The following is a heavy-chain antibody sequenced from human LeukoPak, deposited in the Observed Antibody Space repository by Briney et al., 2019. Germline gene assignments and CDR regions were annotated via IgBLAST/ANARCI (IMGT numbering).Heavy chain of an antibody. Sequence: SETLSLTCTVSGGSISSYYWSWIRQPAGKGLEWIGRIYTSGSTNYNPSLTSRVTMSVDTSKNQFSLKLSSVTAADTAVYYCARDPPGDYYDSSGYYARYFDLWGRGTLVTVSS. V-gene: IGHV4-4*07. D-gene: IGHD3-22*01. CDR1: GGSISSYY. CDR2: IYTSGST. CDR3: ARDPPGDYYDSSGYYARYFDL. J-gene: IGHJ2*01.